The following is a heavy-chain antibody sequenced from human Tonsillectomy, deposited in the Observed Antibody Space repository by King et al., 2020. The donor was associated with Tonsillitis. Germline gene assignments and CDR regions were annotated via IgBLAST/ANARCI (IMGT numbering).Heavy chain of an antibody. CDR3: SRSTLQSCSSTSCYFNYGMDV. CDR2: ISYDGNNK. J-gene: IGHJ6*02. D-gene: IGHD2-2*01. CDR1: GFTFNSCT. V-gene: IGHV3-30*04. Sequence: VQLVESGGGVVQPGRSLRLSCAASGFTFNSCTMHWVRQAPGKGLEWGAFISYDGNNKYYADSVRGRFTISRDNAKNTLYRQMNSLRAEDTAVYYCSRSTLQSCSSTSCYFNYGMDVWGQGTTVTVSS.